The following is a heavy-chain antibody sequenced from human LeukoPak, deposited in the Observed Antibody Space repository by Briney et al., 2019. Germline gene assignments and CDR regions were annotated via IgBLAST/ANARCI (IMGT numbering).Heavy chain of an antibody. CDR2: ISGSGGST. CDR3: AKGIVVVPAAQYYFDY. CDR1: GFTFNSYA. J-gene: IGHJ4*02. D-gene: IGHD2-2*01. Sequence: GGSLRLSCAASGFTFNSYAMSWVRQAPGKGLEWVSAISGSGGSTYYADSVKGRFTISRDNSKNTLYLQMNSLRAEDTAPYYCAKGIVVVPAAQYYFDYWGQGTLVTVSS. V-gene: IGHV3-23*01.